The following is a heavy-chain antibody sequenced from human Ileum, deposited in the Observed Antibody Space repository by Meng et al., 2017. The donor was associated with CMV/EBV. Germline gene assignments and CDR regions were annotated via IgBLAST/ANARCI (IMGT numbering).Heavy chain of an antibody. J-gene: IGHJ4*02. CDR2: IYYSGST. CDR3: AGGIKTGIVDY. CDR1: GGSLGSSDYY. V-gene: IGHV4-39*07. Sequence: QVQLQESGTGLVKPPETLSLTCTVSGGSLGSSDYYWGWIPQPTGKGLEWIATIYYSGSTYYNPSLKTPATISVDTSKNQFSLRLSSVTAADTAVYYCAGGIKTGIVDYWGQGTLVTVSS. D-gene: IGHD3-9*01.